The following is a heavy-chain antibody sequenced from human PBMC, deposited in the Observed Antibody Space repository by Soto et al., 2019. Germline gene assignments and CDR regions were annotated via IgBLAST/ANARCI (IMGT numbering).Heavy chain of an antibody. D-gene: IGHD3-10*01. Sequence: SLTPRLPCTLSGCSLLTYCCRLLRPPPGTGLEWIGYINNSGSTNYNPSLKSRVTISLDKSKNQFSLKLSSVTAADTAVYYCARGHTLLWFGELFYYYGMDVWGQGTTVTGSS. CDR1: GCSLLTYC. CDR2: INNSGST. J-gene: IGHJ6*02. CDR3: ARGHTLLWFGELFYYYGMDV. V-gene: IGHV4-59*12.